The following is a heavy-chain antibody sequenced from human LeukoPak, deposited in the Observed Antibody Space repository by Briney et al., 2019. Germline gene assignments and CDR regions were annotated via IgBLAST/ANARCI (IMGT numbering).Heavy chain of an antibody. CDR3: ARAGD. V-gene: IGHV3-30-3*01. J-gene: IGHJ4*02. D-gene: IGHD3-10*01. Sequence: GALGLSFAASGFPFSSYAIHWVRPAPGKGLEWVAVISYDGSNKYYADSVKGRFTISRDNSKNTLYLRMNSLRAEDTAVYYCARAGDWGQGTLVTVSS. CDR2: ISYDGSNK. CDR1: GFPFSSYA.